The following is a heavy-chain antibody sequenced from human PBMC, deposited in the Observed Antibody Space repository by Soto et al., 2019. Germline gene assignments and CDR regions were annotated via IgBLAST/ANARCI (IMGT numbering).Heavy chain of an antibody. CDR1: GFTSSSYA. V-gene: IGHV3-23*01. D-gene: IGHD6-6*01. CDR2: ISGSGGST. J-gene: IGHJ5*02. Sequence: LRLSCAASGFTSSSYAMSWVRQAPGKGLEWVSAISGSGGSTYYADSVKGRFTISRDNSKNTLYLQMNSLRAEDTAVYYCAKDEEYSSSRWFDPWGQGTLVTVSS. CDR3: AKDEEYSSSRWFDP.